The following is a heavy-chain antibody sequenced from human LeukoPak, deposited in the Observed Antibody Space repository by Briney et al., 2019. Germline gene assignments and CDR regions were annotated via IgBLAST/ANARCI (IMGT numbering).Heavy chain of an antibody. D-gene: IGHD5-12*01. J-gene: IGHJ4*02. Sequence: GRSLRLSCAASGFTFDDYSMHWVRHAPGKGLEWVSGIRWNSGSAGYADSVKGRFTISRDSAKNSLYLQMDNLRTEDTALYYCAKDRTYSAYAALDYWGQGTLVTVSS. CDR3: AKDRTYSAYAALDY. CDR1: GFTFDDYS. V-gene: IGHV3-9*01. CDR2: IRWNSGSA.